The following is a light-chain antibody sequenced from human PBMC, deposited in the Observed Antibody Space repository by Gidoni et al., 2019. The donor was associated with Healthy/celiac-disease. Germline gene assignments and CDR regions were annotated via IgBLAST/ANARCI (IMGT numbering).Light chain of an antibody. Sequence: DIVMTQSPDSLAVSLGERATINCKSSQSVLYSSNNKNYLAWYQQKPGQPPKLLIYWASTRESGVPDRFSVSGSGTYFTLSISSLHAEDVAVYYCQQYYSTSYTFGQGTKLEIK. J-gene: IGKJ2*01. CDR2: WAS. CDR3: QQYYSTSYT. V-gene: IGKV4-1*01. CDR1: QSVLYSSNNKNY.